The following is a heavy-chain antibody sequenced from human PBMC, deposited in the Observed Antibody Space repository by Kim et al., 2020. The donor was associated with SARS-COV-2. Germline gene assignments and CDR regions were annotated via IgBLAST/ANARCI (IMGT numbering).Heavy chain of an antibody. J-gene: IGHJ5*02. Sequence: SETLSLTCTVSGYSISSGYYWGCIRQPPGKGLEWIGSIYHSGSTYYNPSLKSRVTISVDTSKNQFSLKLSSVTAADTAVYYCAREGVWFGELENWFDPWGQGTLVTVSS. CDR2: IYHSGST. V-gene: IGHV4-38-2*02. CDR1: GYSISSGYY. D-gene: IGHD3-10*01. CDR3: AREGVWFGELENWFDP.